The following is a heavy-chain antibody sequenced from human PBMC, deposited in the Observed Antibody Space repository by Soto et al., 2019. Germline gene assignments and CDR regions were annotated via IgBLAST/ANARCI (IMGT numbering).Heavy chain of an antibody. CDR3: ARRDTSGFLRYFDN. CDR2: IVPNGGTV. J-gene: IGHJ4*02. D-gene: IGHD3-3*01. Sequence: QMQLVQSGAEVKKPGSSVKVSCKASGGTLSSFINYPINWVRQAPGQGLEWMGGIVPNGGTVNYAQKFQGRVTLTADNSTGTAYMEVSSLRSEDTALYYCARRDTSGFLRYFDNWGQGTLVTVSS. V-gene: IGHV1-69*06. CDR1: GGTLSSFINYP.